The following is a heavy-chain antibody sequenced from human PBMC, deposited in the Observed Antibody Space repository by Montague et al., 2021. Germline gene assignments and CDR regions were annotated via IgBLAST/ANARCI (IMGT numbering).Heavy chain of an antibody. CDR2: IDPSDSYS. V-gene: IGHV5-10-1*01. J-gene: IGHJ4*02. CDR1: GYSFTTYW. D-gene: IGHD6-19*01. CDR3: ARHRGSGWSYYFDY. Sequence: QSGAEVKKPGESLRISCKGSGYSFTTYWITWVRQMPGKGLEWMGRIDPSDSYSNYSPSFQGHVTISADKSISTAYLQWSSPKASDTAMYYRARHRGSGWSYYFDYWGQGTLVTVSS.